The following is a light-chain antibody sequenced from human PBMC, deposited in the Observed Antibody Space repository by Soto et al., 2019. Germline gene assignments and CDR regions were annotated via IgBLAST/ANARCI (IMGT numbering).Light chain of an antibody. CDR1: SSDVGAYNY. Sequence: QSAVTQPASVSGPPGQSITISCTGTSSDVGAYNYVSWYQQYPGKAPRLIIYHVSNLPSGVSDRFSGSKSGSSASLTISGLQAEDEADYYCSSYTSTSTYVFGTGTKLTVL. CDR3: SSYTSTSTYV. J-gene: IGLJ1*01. CDR2: HVS. V-gene: IGLV2-14*01.